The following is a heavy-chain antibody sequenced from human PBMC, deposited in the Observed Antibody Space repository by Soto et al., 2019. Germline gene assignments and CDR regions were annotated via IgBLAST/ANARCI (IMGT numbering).Heavy chain of an antibody. D-gene: IGHD2-21*02. CDR2: ISLYHHST. CDR3: ARELYSCGGDCPYYMDY. J-gene: IGHJ4*02. CDR1: GYPFTDYF. V-gene: IGHV1-46*01. Sequence: GASVNVSCKTSGYPFTDYFIHWVRQAPGQGLEWMGIISLYHHSTSYAQKFQGRLTVTADTSTTTVYMDLSSLTSEDSAVYWCARELYSCGGDCPYYMDYWGQGTLVTVS.